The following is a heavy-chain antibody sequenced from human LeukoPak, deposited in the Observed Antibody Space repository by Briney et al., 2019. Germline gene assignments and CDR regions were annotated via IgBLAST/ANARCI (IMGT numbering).Heavy chain of an antibody. V-gene: IGHV3-9*01. CDR2: ISWNSGSI. D-gene: IGHD3-22*01. Sequence: GRSLRLSCAASGFIFDDYAMRWVRQAPGKGLEWVSGISWNSGSIGYADSVKGRFTISRDKAKNSLYLQMNSLRAEDTALYFCAKDSSGYRHSFDSWGQGTLVTVSS. J-gene: IGHJ4*02. CDR1: GFIFDDYA. CDR3: AKDSSGYRHSFDS.